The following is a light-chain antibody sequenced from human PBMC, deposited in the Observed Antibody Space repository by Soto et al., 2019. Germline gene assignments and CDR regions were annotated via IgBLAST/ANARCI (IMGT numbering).Light chain of an antibody. CDR3: TSYATGSAYV. CDR2: DVS. V-gene: IGLV2-18*02. Sequence: QSALTQPPSVSGSPGQSVTISCTGTSSDVGGYNRVSWYQQPPGKAPKLLIYDVSNRPSGGSTRFSDSKSGNTASLTISGLQAEDEADYYCTSYATGSAYVFGPGTKLTVL. J-gene: IGLJ1*01. CDR1: SSDVGGYNR.